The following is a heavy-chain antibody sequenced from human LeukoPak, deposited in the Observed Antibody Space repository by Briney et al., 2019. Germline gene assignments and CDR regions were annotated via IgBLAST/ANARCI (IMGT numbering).Heavy chain of an antibody. CDR3: ARLVVPAAMRGYYYYYMDV. CDR2: INPSGGST. D-gene: IGHD2-2*01. V-gene: IGHV1-46*01. CDR1: GYTFTSYY. J-gene: IGHJ6*03. Sequence: ASVKVSCKASGYTFTSYYMHWVRQAPGQGLEWMGIINPSGGSTSYAQKFQGRVTMTRDMSTSTVYMELRSLRSDDTAVYYCARLVVPAAMRGYYYYYMDVWGRGTTVTVSS.